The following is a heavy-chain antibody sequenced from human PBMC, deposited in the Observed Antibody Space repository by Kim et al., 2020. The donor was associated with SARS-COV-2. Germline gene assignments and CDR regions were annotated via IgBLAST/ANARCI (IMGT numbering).Heavy chain of an antibody. J-gene: IGHJ6*02. CDR2: ISSSSSTI. CDR1: GFTFSSYS. Sequence: GGSLRLSCAASGFTFSSYSMNWVRQAPGKGLEWVSYISSSSSTIYYADSVKGRFTISRDNAKNSLYLQMNSLRAEDTAVYYCARTYGSGSYYNVRAYYYYGMDVSGQWTTVTVSS. CDR3: ARTYGSGSYYNVRAYYYYGMDV. D-gene: IGHD3-10*01. V-gene: IGHV3-48*04.